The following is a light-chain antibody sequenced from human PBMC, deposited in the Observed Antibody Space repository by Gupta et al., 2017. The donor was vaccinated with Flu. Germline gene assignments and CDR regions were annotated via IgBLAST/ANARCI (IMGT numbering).Light chain of an antibody. CDR2: WAS. V-gene: IGKV4-1*01. J-gene: IGKJ3*01. CDR1: QSLLYSSNNQNY. Sequence: VSLGERATINCKSSQSLLYSSNNQNYLDWYQQKPGQPPKVLIYWASTREYGVTDRFSGSGSGTDFTLTSSSLQAEDVAVYYWQQYYAATTFGHGTRVDIK. CDR3: QQYYAATT.